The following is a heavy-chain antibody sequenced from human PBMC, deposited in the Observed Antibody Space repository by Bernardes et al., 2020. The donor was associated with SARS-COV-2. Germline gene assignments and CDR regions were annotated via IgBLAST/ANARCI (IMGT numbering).Heavy chain of an antibody. V-gene: IGHV3-15*01. J-gene: IGHJ4*02. CDR3: STDGSLYCSSTSCYQDY. CDR1: GFTFTHAW. D-gene: IGHD2-2*01. Sequence: SCKASGFTFTHAWMSWVRQAPGKGLEWVGRIKTKTDGATTDYAAPVNGRFTISRDSKKELYLQMNSLKTEDTAVYYCSTDGSLYCSSTSCYQDYWGQGTLVTVSS. CDR2: IKTKTDGATT.